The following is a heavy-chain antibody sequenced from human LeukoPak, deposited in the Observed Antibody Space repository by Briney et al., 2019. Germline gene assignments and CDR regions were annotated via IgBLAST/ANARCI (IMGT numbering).Heavy chain of an antibody. Sequence: GGSLRLSCATSGFTFSKAWMTCVRQAPEQGGEWVSRIKSKTDGVARNYAAPVKGRFTISTDDSNTTLYLQMNSLKTEDKAVYYCTTVAYNSLFFRGQGTLVTVSS. CDR3: TTVAYNSLFF. J-gene: IGHJ4*02. D-gene: IGHD2/OR15-2a*01. CDR2: IKSKTDGVAR. CDR1: GFTFSKAW. V-gene: IGHV3-15*01.